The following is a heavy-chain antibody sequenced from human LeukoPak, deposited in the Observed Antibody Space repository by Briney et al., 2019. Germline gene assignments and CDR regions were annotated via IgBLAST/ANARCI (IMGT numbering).Heavy chain of an antibody. CDR1: GGTFSSYA. Sequence: SVKVSCKASGGTFSSYAISWVRQAPGQGLEWMGRIIPILGIANYAQKFQGRVTITADKSTSTAYMELSSLRSEDTAVYYCARDLYYDISTGYQEVYYYYGMDVWGQGTTVTVSS. D-gene: IGHD3-9*01. J-gene: IGHJ6*02. CDR2: IIPILGIA. CDR3: ARDLYYDISTGYQEVYYYYGMDV. V-gene: IGHV1-69*04.